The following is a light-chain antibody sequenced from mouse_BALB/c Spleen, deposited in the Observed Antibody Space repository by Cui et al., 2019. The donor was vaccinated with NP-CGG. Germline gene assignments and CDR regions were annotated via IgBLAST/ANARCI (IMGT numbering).Light chain of an antibody. CDR1: TGAVTTSNY. Sequence: QVFVSHESALTTSPGETVTLTCRSSTGAVTTSNYANWVQEKPDHLFTGLIGGTNNRAPGVPARFSGSLIGDEAALTITGAQTEDEAIYFCALWYSNHWVFGGGTKLTVL. J-gene: IGLJ1*01. CDR2: GTN. CDR3: ALWYSNHWV. V-gene: IGLV1*01.